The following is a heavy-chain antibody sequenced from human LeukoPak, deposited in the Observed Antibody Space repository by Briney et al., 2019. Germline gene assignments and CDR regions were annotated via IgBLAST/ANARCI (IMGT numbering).Heavy chain of an antibody. J-gene: IGHJ1*01. V-gene: IGHV3-74*01. Sequence: GGSLRLSCAASGFTFSSYWMHWVRQAPGKGLVWVSRIKSDGSTNYADSVKGRFTLSRDNAKNTVSLQMNSLRAEDTGVYYCARAPSEIGGYYPEYFRHWGQGTLVTVSS. CDR2: IKSDGST. CDR1: GFTFSSYW. D-gene: IGHD3-22*01. CDR3: ARAPSEIGGYYPEYFRH.